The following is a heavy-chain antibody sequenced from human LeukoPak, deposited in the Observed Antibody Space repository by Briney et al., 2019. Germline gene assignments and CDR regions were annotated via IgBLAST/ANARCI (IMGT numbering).Heavy chain of an antibody. D-gene: IGHD6-19*01. CDR3: ALLAVASDFDY. J-gene: IGHJ4*02. CDR1: GFPFSVYE. CDR2: IGSSGTII. Sequence: PGGSLTLSCAVSGFPFSVYEMNWVRQAPGKGLEWVSNIGSSGTIIYYADSVRGRFSISRDNAKNSLYLQMNSLRVEDTAVYYCALLAVASDFDYWGQGALVTVSS. V-gene: IGHV3-48*03.